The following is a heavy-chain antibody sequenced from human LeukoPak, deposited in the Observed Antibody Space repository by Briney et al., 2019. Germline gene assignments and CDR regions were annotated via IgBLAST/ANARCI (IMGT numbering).Heavy chain of an antibody. Sequence: GGSLRLSCAASGFTFSSYSMNWVRQAPGKGLEWVSSISSSSSYIYYADSVKGRFTISRDNAKNSLYLQMNSLRAEDTAVYYCARGVGALPDNYYYYGMDVWGQGTTVTVSS. CDR1: GFTFSSYS. V-gene: IGHV3-21*01. D-gene: IGHD1-14*01. CDR3: ARGVGALPDNYYYYGMDV. CDR2: ISSSSSYI. J-gene: IGHJ6*02.